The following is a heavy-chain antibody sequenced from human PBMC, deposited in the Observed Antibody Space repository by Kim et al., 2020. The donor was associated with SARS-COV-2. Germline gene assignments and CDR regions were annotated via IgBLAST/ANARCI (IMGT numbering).Heavy chain of an antibody. V-gene: IGHV1-69*01. Sequence: FQGRVTITADESTSTAYMELSSLRSEDTAVYYCASLPYYYGSGSQPAFDIWGQGTMVTVSS. J-gene: IGHJ3*02. D-gene: IGHD3-10*01. CDR3: ASLPYYYGSGSQPAFDI.